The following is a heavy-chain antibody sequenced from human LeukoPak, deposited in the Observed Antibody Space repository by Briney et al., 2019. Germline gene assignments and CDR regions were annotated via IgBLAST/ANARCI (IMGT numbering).Heavy chain of an antibody. J-gene: IGHJ4*02. CDR2: ISSSSSYI. D-gene: IGHD3-10*01. CDR3: ARDQGRELDY. CDR1: GFTFSSYS. V-gene: IGHV3-21*01. Sequence: PGGSLRLSCAASGFTFSSYSMNWVRQAPGKGLEWVSSISSSSSYIYYTDSVKGRFTISRDSAKNSLYLQMNSLRAEDTAVYYCARDQGRELDYWGQGTLVTVSS.